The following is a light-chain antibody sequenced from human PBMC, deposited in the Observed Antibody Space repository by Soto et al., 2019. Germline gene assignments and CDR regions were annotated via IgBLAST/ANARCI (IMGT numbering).Light chain of an antibody. CDR1: SPNIGAGYD. J-gene: IGLJ2*01. CDR3: QSYDSSLSGWL. V-gene: IGLV1-40*01. Sequence: QLVLTQPPSVSGAPGQRVTISCTGSSPNIGAGYDVHWYQQLPGTAPKLLVHGNTDRPSGVPDRFSGSKSGTSASLAITGLQAEDEADYYCQSYDSSLSGWLFGGGTKLTVL. CDR2: GNT.